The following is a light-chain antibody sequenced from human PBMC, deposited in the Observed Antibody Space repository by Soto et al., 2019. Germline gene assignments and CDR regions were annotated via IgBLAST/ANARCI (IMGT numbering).Light chain of an antibody. CDR3: GTWDSSLSAGV. CDR1: SSNIGNNY. CDR2: ENN. J-gene: IGLJ3*02. V-gene: IGLV1-51*02. Sequence: QSVLTQLPSVSAAPGQKVTISCSEDSSNIGNNYVSWYQQLPGTAPKLLIYENNKRPSGTPDRFSGSKSGTSATLGITGLQTGDEADYYCGTWDSSLSAGVFGGGTKVTVL.